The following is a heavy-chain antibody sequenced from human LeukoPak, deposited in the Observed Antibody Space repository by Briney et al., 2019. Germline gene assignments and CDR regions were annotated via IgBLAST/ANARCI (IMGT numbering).Heavy chain of an antibody. V-gene: IGHV1-46*01. Sequence: EASVKVSCKASGYTFTSYYMHWVRRAPGQGLEWMGIINPSGGSTSYAQKFQGRVTMTRDTSTNTVYMELSSLRSEDTAVYYCARDGKYSSGWITAFDIWGQGTMVTVSS. CDR2: INPSGGST. CDR1: GYTFTSYY. D-gene: IGHD6-19*01. CDR3: ARDGKYSSGWITAFDI. J-gene: IGHJ3*02.